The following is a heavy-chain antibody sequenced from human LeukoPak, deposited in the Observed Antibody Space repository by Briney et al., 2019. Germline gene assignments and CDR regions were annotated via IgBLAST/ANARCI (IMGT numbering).Heavy chain of an antibody. J-gene: IGHJ4*02. CDR2: ISYDGSNK. CDR3: EKDMTKFWSGPDY. V-gene: IGHV3-30*18. CDR1: GCTFSSYV. Sequence: PGWSLSLSCTASGCTFSSYVMHWVRQAPSKGLQWVTVISYDGSNKYFADSVKGRFTISRDNSKNTLFLQVNSLRAEDTAVYYFEKDMTKFWSGPDYWGQGRLVTVSS. D-gene: IGHD3-3*01.